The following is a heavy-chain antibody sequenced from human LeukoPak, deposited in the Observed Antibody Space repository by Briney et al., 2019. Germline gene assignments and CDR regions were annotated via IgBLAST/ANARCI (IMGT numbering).Heavy chain of an antibody. CDR2: ISAGGGNT. J-gene: IGHJ4*02. Sequence: GGSLRLSCAASGFTFNAYAMTWVRQAPGKGLEWVSAISAGGGNTYYVDSVKGRFTISRDNSKNTLYLQTDSLRAEDTAVYYCAKGRYPDVSCGGDCYYSCWGQGTLVTVSS. D-gene: IGHD2-21*02. CDR1: GFTFNAYA. V-gene: IGHV3-23*01. CDR3: AKGRYPDVSCGGDCYYSC.